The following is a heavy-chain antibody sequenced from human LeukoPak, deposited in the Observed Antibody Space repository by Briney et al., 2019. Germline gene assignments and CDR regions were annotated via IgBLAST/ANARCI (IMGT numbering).Heavy chain of an antibody. CDR3: ARDPDYDFWSGYFDY. J-gene: IGHJ4*02. V-gene: IGHV3-33*01. Sequence: GRSLRLSCAASGFTFSSYGMHWVRQAPGKGLEWVAVIWYDGSNKYYADSVKGRFTISRDNSKNTLYLQMNSLRAEDTAVYYCARDPDYDFWSGYFDYWGQGTLVTVSS. CDR2: IWYDGSNK. D-gene: IGHD3-3*01. CDR1: GFTFSSYG.